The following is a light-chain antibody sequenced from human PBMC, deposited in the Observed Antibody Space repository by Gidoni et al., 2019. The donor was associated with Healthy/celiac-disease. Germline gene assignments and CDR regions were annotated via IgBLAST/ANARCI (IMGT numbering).Light chain of an antibody. Sequence: AIQMTQSPSSLSASVGDRVTITCRAIQGIRNDVGWYQQKPGKAPKLLIYAASSLQSGVPSRFSGSGSGTDFTLTSSSLQPEDFATYYCLQDYNYPWTFXQGTKVEIK. J-gene: IGKJ1*01. CDR1: QGIRND. CDR2: AAS. V-gene: IGKV1-6*01. CDR3: LQDYNYPWT.